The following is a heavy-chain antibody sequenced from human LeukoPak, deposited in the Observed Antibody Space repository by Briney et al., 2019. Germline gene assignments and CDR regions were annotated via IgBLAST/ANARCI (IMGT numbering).Heavy chain of an antibody. Sequence: SETLSLTCTVSGGSISSYYRSWIRQPPGKGLEWIGYIYYSGSTNYNPSLKSRVTISVDTSKNQFSLKLSSVTAADTAVYYCARARTVGYSSSWFYYYYMDVWGKGTTVTVSS. CDR3: ARARTVGYSSSWFYYYYMDV. CDR2: IYYSGST. J-gene: IGHJ6*03. D-gene: IGHD6-13*01. V-gene: IGHV4-59*01. CDR1: GGSISSYY.